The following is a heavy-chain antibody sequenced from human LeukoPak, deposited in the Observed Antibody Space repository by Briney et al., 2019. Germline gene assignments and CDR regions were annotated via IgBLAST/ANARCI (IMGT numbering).Heavy chain of an antibody. V-gene: IGHV1-46*01. D-gene: IGHD2-2*03. CDR3: ARAARGYCSSTSCPPPDY. Sequence: AAVKVSFKSSGYTFTSYYMHWVRQAPGQGLEWMGIINPSGGSTSYAQKFQGRVTMTRDRSTSKVYMELSSLRSEDTAVYYCARAARGYCSSTSCPPPDYWGQGTLVTVSS. CDR2: INPSGGST. J-gene: IGHJ4*02. CDR1: GYTFTSYY.